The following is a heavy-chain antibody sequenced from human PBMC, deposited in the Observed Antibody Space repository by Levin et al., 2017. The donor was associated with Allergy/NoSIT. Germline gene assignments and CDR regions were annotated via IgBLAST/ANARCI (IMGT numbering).Heavy chain of an antibody. CDR2: INSDGSST. Sequence: GESLKISCAASGFTFSNNWFHWVRQAPGKGLVWVSRINSDGSSTTYADSVKGRFTISRDNAKNTLYLQMNSLRAEGTAVYFCARGYNHGNFDYWGQGTLVTVSS. CDR1: GFTFSNNW. J-gene: IGHJ4*02. CDR3: ARGYNHGNFDY. D-gene: IGHD5-18*01. V-gene: IGHV3-74*01.